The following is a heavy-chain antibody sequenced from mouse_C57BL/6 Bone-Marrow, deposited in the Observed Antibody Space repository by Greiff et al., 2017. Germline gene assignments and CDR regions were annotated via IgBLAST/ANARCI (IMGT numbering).Heavy chain of an antibody. J-gene: IGHJ3*01. Sequence: EVQLVESGPGLVKPSQSLSLTCSVTGYSITSGYYWNWIRQFPGNKLEWMGYISYDGSNNYNPSLKNRISITRDTSKNQFFLKLNSVTTEDTATYYCAREGDGYYFAYWGQGTLVTVSA. CDR3: AREGDGYYFAY. V-gene: IGHV3-6*01. CDR2: ISYDGSN. CDR1: GYSITSGYY. D-gene: IGHD2-3*01.